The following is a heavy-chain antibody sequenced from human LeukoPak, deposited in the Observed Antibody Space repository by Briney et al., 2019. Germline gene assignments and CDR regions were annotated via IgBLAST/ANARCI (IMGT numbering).Heavy chain of an antibody. V-gene: IGHV3-21*01. CDR3: ARFVVVTAHDY. CDR2: ISSSSSYI. Sequence: KPGRSLRLSCAASGFTFGSYSMNWVRQAPGKGLEWVSSISSSSSYIYYADSVKGRFTISRDNAKNSLYLQMNSLRAEDTAVYYCARFVVVTAHDYWGQGTLVTVSS. D-gene: IGHD2-21*02. CDR1: GFTFGSYS. J-gene: IGHJ4*02.